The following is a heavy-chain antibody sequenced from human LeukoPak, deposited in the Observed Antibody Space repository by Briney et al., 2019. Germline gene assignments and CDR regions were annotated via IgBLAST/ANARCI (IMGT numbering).Heavy chain of an antibody. Sequence: GGSLRLSCTASGFTFSSYWMHWVRQAPGKGLVWVSRINSDGSSITYADSVKGRFTISRDNAKNTLYLQMNSLRAEDTAVYYCARGGVYSTSAVDYWGQGTLVTVSS. D-gene: IGHD6-6*01. V-gene: IGHV3-74*01. CDR1: GFTFSSYW. CDR3: ARGGVYSTSAVDY. CDR2: INSDGSSI. J-gene: IGHJ4*02.